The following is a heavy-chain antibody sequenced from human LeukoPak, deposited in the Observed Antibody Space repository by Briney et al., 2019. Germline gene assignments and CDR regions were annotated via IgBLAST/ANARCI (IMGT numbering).Heavy chain of an antibody. V-gene: IGHV1-46*01. CDR3: ERGQQWIDTAMVGDMDV. J-gene: IGHJ6*03. D-gene: IGHD5-18*01. Sequence: ASVKVSCKASGYTFTSYYMHWVRQAPGQGLEWMGIINPSGGSTSYAQKFQGRVTMTRDMSTSTVYMELSSLRSEDTAVYYCERGQQWIDTAMVGDMDVWGKGTTVTVSS. CDR2: INPSGGST. CDR1: GYTFTSYY.